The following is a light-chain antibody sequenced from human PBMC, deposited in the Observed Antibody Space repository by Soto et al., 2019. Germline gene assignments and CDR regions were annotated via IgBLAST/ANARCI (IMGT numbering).Light chain of an antibody. V-gene: IGKV1-5*02. Sequence: DTQMTQSPSTLSASVGDRVIMICRASQSISSWLAWYQQKPGKAPNLLIFGASNLQAGVPVRFSASGSGTNFTLTISNLQPEDFASYYCLEDHTYPWTFGQGTKVDIK. CDR3: LEDHTYPWT. CDR2: GAS. CDR1: QSISSW. J-gene: IGKJ1*01.